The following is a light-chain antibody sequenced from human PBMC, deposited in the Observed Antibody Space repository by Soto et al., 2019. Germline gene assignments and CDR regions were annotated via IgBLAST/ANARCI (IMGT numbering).Light chain of an antibody. CDR1: RSNVGRNA. CDR2: ATN. V-gene: IGLV1-44*01. Sequence: QAVLTQPPSASGTPGQTVTISCSGSRSNVGRNAVSWYQQVPGMAPKLLVFATNKRPSGVPDRFSGSASGASASLAISGLQSVDEADYYCAAWDDTLNGPLFGGGTKLTVL. J-gene: IGLJ2*01. CDR3: AAWDDTLNGPL.